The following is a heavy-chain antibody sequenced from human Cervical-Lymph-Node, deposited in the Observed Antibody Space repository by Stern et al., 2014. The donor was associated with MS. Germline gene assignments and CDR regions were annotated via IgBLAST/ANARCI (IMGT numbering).Heavy chain of an antibody. CDR1: GFTFDNYD. J-gene: IGHJ6*02. V-gene: IGHV3-48*01. CDR3: VRGAGGYGMDV. CDR2: ISRGSDTI. D-gene: IGHD3-10*01. Sequence: EVQLVESGGALVQPGGSLRLSCAVSGFTFDNYDMHWVRQAPGKGLQWISYISRGSDTIFSADSVQGRFTISRDSAKNSLYLQMNSLRAEDTAVYYCVRGAGGYGMDVWGHGTTVTVSS.